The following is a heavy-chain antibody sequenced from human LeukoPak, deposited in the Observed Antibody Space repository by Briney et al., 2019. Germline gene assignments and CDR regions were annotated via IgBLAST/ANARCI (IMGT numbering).Heavy chain of an antibody. CDR3: AGNRFGDQDAFDI. V-gene: IGHV5-51*01. D-gene: IGHD3-16*01. J-gene: IGHJ3*02. CDR1: GYSFTSYW. Sequence: GESLKISCKGSGYSFTSYWIGWVRQMPGKGLEWMGIIYPGDSDTRYSPSFQGQVTISADKYISTAYLQWSSLKASDTAMYYCAGNRFGDQDAFDIWGQGTMVTVSS. CDR2: IYPGDSDT.